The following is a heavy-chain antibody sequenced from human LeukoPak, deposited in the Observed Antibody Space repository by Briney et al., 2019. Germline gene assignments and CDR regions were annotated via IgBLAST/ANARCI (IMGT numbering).Heavy chain of an antibody. J-gene: IGHJ3*02. CDR2: ISVYNGNT. CDR3: ARDSGHRWLQSYAFDI. Sequence: ASVKVSCKASGYTFSSYTYGISWVRQAPGQGLEWMGWISVYNGNTNYAQKLQGRVTMTTDTSTNTAYMELRSLRSDDTAVYYCARDSGHRWLQSYAFDIWGQGTMVTVSS. CDR1: GYTFSSYTYG. D-gene: IGHD5-24*01. V-gene: IGHV1-18*01.